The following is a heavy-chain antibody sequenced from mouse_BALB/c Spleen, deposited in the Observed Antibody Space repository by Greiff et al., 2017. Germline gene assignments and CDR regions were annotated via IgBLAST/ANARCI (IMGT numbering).Heavy chain of an antibody. Sequence: VQLQQSGPELVKPGASVRISCKASGYTFTSYYIHWVKQRPGQGLEWIGWIYPGNVNTKYNEKFKGKATLTADKSSSTAYMQLSSLTSEDSAVYFCARNYRSYYAMDYWGQGTSVTVSS. CDR2: IYPGNVNT. CDR1: GYTFTSYY. V-gene: IGHV1S56*01. J-gene: IGHJ4*01. CDR3: ARNYRSYYAMDY. D-gene: IGHD2-14*01.